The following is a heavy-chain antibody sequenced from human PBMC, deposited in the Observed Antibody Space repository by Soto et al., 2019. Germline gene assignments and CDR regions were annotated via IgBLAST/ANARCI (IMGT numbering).Heavy chain of an antibody. CDR3: ATGMGLGRQGAFDI. J-gene: IGHJ3*02. D-gene: IGHD3-16*01. CDR1: GFTFSSYW. V-gene: IGHV3-7*03. Sequence: GGSLRLSCAASGFTFSSYWMSWVRQAPGKGLEWVANIKQDGSEKYYVDSVKGRFTISRDNAKNSLYLQMNSLRAEDTAVYYCATGMGLGRQGAFDIWGQGTMVTVSS. CDR2: IKQDGSEK.